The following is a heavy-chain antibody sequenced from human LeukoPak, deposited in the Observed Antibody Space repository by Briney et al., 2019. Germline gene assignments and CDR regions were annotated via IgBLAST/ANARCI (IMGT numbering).Heavy chain of an antibody. CDR1: GFTFSSYA. D-gene: IGHD3-3*01. CDR2: ISGSGGST. CDR3: ASLLRFLEWLP. J-gene: IGHJ5*02. Sequence: KPGGSLRLSCPASGFTFSSYAMSWVRQAPGKGLEWVSAISGSGGSTYYADSVKGRFTISRDNSKNTLYLQMNSLRAEDTAVYYCASLLRFLEWLPWGQGALVTVSS. V-gene: IGHV3-23*01.